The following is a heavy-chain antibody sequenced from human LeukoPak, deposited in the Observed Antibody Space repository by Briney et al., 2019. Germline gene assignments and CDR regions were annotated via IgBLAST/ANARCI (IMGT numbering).Heavy chain of an antibody. Sequence: SETLSLTCAVYGGSFSGYYWSWIRQPPGKGLEWTGEINHSGSTNYNPSLKSRVTISVDTSKNQFSLKLSSVTAADTAVYYCARGALSPAIRVVTEPYYYYMDVWGKGTTVTVSS. V-gene: IGHV4-34*01. CDR1: GGSFSGYY. CDR2: INHSGST. D-gene: IGHD3-3*01. J-gene: IGHJ6*03. CDR3: ARGALSPAIRVVTEPYYYYMDV.